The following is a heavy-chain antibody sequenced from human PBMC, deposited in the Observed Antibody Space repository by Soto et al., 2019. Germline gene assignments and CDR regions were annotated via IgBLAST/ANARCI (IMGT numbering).Heavy chain of an antibody. J-gene: IGHJ4*02. CDR1: GYTFTSYG. D-gene: IGHD3-22*01. CDR3: ARAGGDYYDSSGYYPQGY. Sequence: QVQLVQSGAEVKKPGASVKVSCKASGYTFTSYGISWVRQAPGQGLEWMGWISAYNGNTNYAQKLQGRVTMTTDTSTSTGCMELRSLRSDDPAVYYCARAGGDYYDSSGYYPQGYWGQGTLVTVSS. V-gene: IGHV1-18*01. CDR2: ISAYNGNT.